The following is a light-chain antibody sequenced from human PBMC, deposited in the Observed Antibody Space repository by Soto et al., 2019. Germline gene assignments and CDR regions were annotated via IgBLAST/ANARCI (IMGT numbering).Light chain of an antibody. J-gene: IGKJ1*01. CDR3: QHYGDSSWT. Sequence: EIVLTQSPVALSLSPGERATLSCRASQSVSSTLLTWYQQKPGQAPRLLIHGVSSRATGIPDRFSGSGSGTDFTLTISRLEPEDFAVYFCQHYGDSSWTFGQGTRVEIK. CDR2: GVS. CDR1: QSVSSTL. V-gene: IGKV3-20*01.